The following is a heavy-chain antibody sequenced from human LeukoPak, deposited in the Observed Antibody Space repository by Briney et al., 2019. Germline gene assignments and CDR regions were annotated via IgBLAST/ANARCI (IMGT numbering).Heavy chain of an antibody. Sequence: GGSLRLSCAASGFTISSYAMSWVRQAPGKGLEWVSSFSSGASTDYADSVKGRFTISRGNSENTLYLEMNSLRAEDTAAYHCAKDNVRGAVDVWGRGTMVTVSS. CDR2: FSSGAST. V-gene: IGHV3-23*01. D-gene: IGHD3-10*01. CDR3: AKDNVRGAVDV. CDR1: GFTISSYA. J-gene: IGHJ3*01.